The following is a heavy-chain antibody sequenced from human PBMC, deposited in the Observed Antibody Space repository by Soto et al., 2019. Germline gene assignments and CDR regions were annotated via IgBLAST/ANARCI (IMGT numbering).Heavy chain of an antibody. CDR3: ARLSEESSSSNYYYFYMDV. V-gene: IGHV1-8*01. Sequence: QVQLVQSGPEGKEPGASMKISCQASGYTFTRYDITWVRQATGQGLEWMGWMNPQTGNTAYAEKFQGRVTMTRSTSINTAYMELSGLRSEDTAVYYCARLSEESSSSNYYYFYMDVWGKGSTVTVSS. CDR2: MNPQTGNT. CDR1: GYTFTRYD. D-gene: IGHD6-6*01. J-gene: IGHJ6*03.